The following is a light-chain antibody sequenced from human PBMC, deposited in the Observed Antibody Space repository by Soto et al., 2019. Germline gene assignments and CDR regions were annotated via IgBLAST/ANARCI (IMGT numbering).Light chain of an antibody. V-gene: IGLV2-14*01. J-gene: IGLJ2*01. CDR1: SSDVGGYNY. CDR3: SSYTSSSTPYVV. CDR2: EVS. Sequence: QSALTQPASVSGSPGQSITISCTGTSSDVGGYNYVSWYQQHPGKAPKLMIYEVSNRPSGVSNRFSGSKSGNTASLTISGLQVEDEADYYCSSYTSSSTPYVVFGRGTKLIVL.